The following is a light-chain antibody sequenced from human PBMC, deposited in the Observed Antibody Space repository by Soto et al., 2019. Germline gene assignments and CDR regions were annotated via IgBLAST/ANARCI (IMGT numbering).Light chain of an antibody. CDR3: SSYTSSITLFV. CDR2: DVS. Sequence: QSALTQPASVSGSPGQSITVSCTGTSSDVGVYDYVSWYQQHPGKAPKLIIYDVSNRPSGVSDRFSGSKSGNTASLTISGLQAEHAADYYCSSYTSSITLFVFGSGTKVTVL. CDR1: SSDVGVYDY. V-gene: IGLV2-14*03. J-gene: IGLJ1*01.